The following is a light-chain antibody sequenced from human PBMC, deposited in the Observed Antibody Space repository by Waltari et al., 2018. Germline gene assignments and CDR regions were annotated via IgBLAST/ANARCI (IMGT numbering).Light chain of an antibody. V-gene: IGKV1-17*01. Sequence: DIQMTQAPSSLSASVGDSVTITCRENQDVSSFLSWLQQRPGKAPKLLIYAASSLESEVPSRFSGSGSGTEFTLTLSSLQPDDFASYYCLQHNSYPWTFGQGPNVEIK. J-gene: IGKJ1*01. CDR2: AAS. CDR3: LQHNSYPWT. CDR1: QDVSSF.